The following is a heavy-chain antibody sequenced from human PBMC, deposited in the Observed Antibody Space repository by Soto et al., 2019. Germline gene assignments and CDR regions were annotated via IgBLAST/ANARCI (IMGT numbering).Heavy chain of an antibody. CDR1: GGSISSGDYY. CDR2: IYYSGST. D-gene: IGHD1-26*01. Sequence: PSETLSLTCTVSGGSISSGDYYWSWIRQPPGKGLEWIGYIYYSGSTNYNPSLKSRVTISVDTSKNQFSLKLSSVTAADTAVYYCARRWGRTFDYWGQGTPVTAPQ. V-gene: IGHV4-61*08. J-gene: IGHJ4*02. CDR3: ARRWGRTFDY.